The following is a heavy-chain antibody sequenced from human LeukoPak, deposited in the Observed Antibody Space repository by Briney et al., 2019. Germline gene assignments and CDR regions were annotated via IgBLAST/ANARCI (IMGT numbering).Heavy chain of an antibody. CDR2: IWYDGSNK. V-gene: IGHV3-33*01. CDR3: ARAEDYDSSGYVDAFGI. D-gene: IGHD3-22*01. Sequence: GGSLRLSCAASGFTLSSYGMHWVRQAPGKGLEWVAVIWYDGSNKYYADSVKGRFSISRDNSKNTLYLHMNSLRAEDTALYYCARAEDYDSSGYVDAFGIWGQGTMVTVSS. J-gene: IGHJ3*02. CDR1: GFTLSSYG.